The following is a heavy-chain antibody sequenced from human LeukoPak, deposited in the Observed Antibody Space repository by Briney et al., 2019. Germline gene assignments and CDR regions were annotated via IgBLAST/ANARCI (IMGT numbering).Heavy chain of an antibody. CDR2: ISYDGSNK. D-gene: IGHD1-20*01. CDR1: GFTFSGYA. CDR3: ARVAYGYNWNYGDC. J-gene: IGHJ4*02. Sequence: PGGSLRLSCAASGFTFSGYAMHWVRQAPGKGLEWVAVISYDGSNKYYADSVKGRFTISRDNSKNTLYLQMNSLRAEDTAVYYCARVAYGYNWNYGDCWGQGTLVTVSS. V-gene: IGHV3-30-3*01.